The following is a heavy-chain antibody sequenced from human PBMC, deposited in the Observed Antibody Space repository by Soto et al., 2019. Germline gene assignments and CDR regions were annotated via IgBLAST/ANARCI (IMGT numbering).Heavy chain of an antibody. V-gene: IGHV1-2*04. CDR1: GYTFTGSY. CDR2: INPNSGGT. CDR3: ASSLAHDAFDI. J-gene: IGHJ3*02. Sequence: GASGKVCSKDSGYTFTGSYMPWGRQAPGQGLEWMGWINPNSGGTNYAQKFQGWVTMTRDTSISTAYMELSRLRSDDTAVYYCASSLAHDAFDIWGQGTMVTVSS.